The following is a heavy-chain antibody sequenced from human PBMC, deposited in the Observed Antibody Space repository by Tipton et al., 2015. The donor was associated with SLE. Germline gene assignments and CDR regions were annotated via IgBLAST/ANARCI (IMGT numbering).Heavy chain of an antibody. CDR3: ARGVVVVDAFDI. J-gene: IGHJ3*02. CDR2: IKQDGSEK. Sequence: GSLRLSCAASGFTFSSYWISWVRQAPGKGLEWVANIKQDGSEKYYVDSVKGRFTISRDNSKNTLYLQMNSLRAEDTAVYYCARGVVVVDAFDIWGQGTMVTVSS. D-gene: IGHD3-22*01. V-gene: IGHV3-7*05. CDR1: GFTFSSYW.